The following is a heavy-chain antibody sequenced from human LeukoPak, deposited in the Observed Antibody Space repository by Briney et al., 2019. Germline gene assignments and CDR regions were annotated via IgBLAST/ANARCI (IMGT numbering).Heavy chain of an antibody. CDR1: GFTFSSYS. V-gene: IGHV3-21*01. J-gene: IGHJ3*02. CDR2: ISSSSSSYI. CDR3: VRDRGVGAFDAFDI. D-gene: IGHD1-26*01. Sequence: GGSLRLSCAASGFTFSSYSMNWVRQAPGKGLEWVSSISSSSSSYIYYADSVKGRFTISRDNAKSSLFLQMNSLRDEDTAVYYCVRDRGVGAFDAFDIWGHGTMVTVSS.